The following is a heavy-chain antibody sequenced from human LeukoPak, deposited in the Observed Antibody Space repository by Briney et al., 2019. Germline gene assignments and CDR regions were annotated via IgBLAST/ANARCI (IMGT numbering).Heavy chain of an antibody. CDR3: AKDVTAVVTAVDY. D-gene: IGHD5-18*01. J-gene: IGHJ4*02. CDR1: GFTFSSYA. Sequence: TGGSLRLSCAASGFTFSSYAMSWVRQAPGKGLDWVSAISGSGGSTYYADSVKGRFTISRGNSKNTLYLQMNSLRAEDTAVYYCAKDVTAVVTAVDYWGQGTLVTVSS. V-gene: IGHV3-23*01. CDR2: ISGSGGST.